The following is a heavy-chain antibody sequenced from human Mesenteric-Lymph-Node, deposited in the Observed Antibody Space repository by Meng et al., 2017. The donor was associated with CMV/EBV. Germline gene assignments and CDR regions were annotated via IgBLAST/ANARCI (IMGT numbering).Heavy chain of an antibody. D-gene: IGHD6-6*01. Sequence: GGSLRLSCKGSGYSFTDYWIAWVRQMPGKGLEWMGIIYPGDSDTRYSPSFQGQVTISADKSISTAYLQWSSLKASDTAMYYCARHSQRGSSSSAVDYWGQGTLVTVSS. CDR3: ARHSQRGSSSSAVDY. CDR2: IYPGDSDT. J-gene: IGHJ4*02. V-gene: IGHV5-51*01. CDR1: GYSFTDYW.